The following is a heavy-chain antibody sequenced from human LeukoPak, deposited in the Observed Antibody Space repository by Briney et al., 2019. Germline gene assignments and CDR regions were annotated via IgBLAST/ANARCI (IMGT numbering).Heavy chain of an antibody. V-gene: IGHV3-23*01. CDR1: GFTFSNYA. D-gene: IGHD2-2*02. J-gene: IGHJ4*02. Sequence: GGSLRLSCAASGFTFSNYAMSWVRQSPGSGLEWVSAICGSSGSTYYAESVKGRFTISRDNSKNTPFLQMNSLRAEDRAVYYCAKMRTGSCYSGCDYWGQGALVTVSS. CDR3: AKMRTGSCYSGCDY. CDR2: ICGSSGST.